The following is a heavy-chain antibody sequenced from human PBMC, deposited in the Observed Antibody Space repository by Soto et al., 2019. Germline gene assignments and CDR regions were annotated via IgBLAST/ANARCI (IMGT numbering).Heavy chain of an antibody. J-gene: IGHJ4*02. CDR3: ATPSYYDILTGYSTGKYYFAY. V-gene: IGHV1-24*01. CDR2: FDPEDGET. D-gene: IGHD3-9*01. Sequence: ASVKVSCKVSGYTLTELSMHWVRQAPGKGLEWMGGFDPEDGETIYAQKFQGRVTMTEDTSTDTAYMELSSLRSEDTAVYYCATPSYYDILTGYSTGKYYFAYWGQGTLVTVSS. CDR1: GYTLTELS.